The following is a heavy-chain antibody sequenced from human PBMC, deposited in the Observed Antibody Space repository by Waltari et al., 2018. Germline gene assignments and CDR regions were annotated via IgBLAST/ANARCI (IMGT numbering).Heavy chain of an antibody. CDR1: GFTFSAYR. V-gene: IGHV3-74*01. D-gene: IGHD3-3*01. CDR3: AIQISGVVF. J-gene: IGHJ4*02. CDR2: INADGRAT. Sequence: EVQLVESGGGLVQPGGSLRLSCAASGFTFSAYRMHWVRQDPGKGLVWVSLINADGRATLYADSVKGRFTMSRDNAKDTLYLQMNSLRGEDTAVYYCAIQISGVVFWGQGTLVTVSS.